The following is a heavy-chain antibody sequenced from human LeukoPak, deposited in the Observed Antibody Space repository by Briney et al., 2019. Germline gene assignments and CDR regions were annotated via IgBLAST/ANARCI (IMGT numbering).Heavy chain of an antibody. J-gene: IGHJ4*02. CDR3: AGNTAMAPYYFDY. CDR1: GGTFSSYA. CDR2: IIPIFGTA. D-gene: IGHD5-18*01. V-gene: IGHV1-69*05. Sequence: SVKVSCKASGGTFSSYAISWVRQAPGQGLEWMGGIIPIFGTANYAQKFQGRVTITTDESTSTAYMELSSLRSEDTAVYYCAGNTAMAPYYFDYWGQGTLVTVSS.